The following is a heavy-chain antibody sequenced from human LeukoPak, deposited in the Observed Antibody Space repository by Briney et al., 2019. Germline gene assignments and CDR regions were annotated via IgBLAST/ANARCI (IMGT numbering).Heavy chain of an antibody. CDR2: IYSGGST. Sequence: PGGSLRLSCAASGFTVSSNYMSWVRQAPGKGLEWVSVIYSGGSTYYADSVKGRFTISRDNSKNTLYLQMNSLRPEDTAIYYCAREGYYGSGSPPSLYFDYWGQGTLVTVSS. J-gene: IGHJ4*02. V-gene: IGHV3-53*05. CDR1: GFTVSSNY. D-gene: IGHD3-10*01. CDR3: AREGYYGSGSPPSLYFDY.